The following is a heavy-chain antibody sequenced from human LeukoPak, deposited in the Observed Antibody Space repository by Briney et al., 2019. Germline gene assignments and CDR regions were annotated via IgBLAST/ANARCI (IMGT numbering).Heavy chain of an antibody. D-gene: IGHD6-19*01. CDR2: IHPSGGST. Sequence: ASVKVSCKASGYTFSSYYVHWVRQAPGQGLEWMGIIHPSGGSTTYAQKFQGRDTMTRDTSTSTVYMELSSLRSEDTAVYYCARVRFSSGWYIAFDMWGQGTMVTVSS. CDR3: ARVRFSSGWYIAFDM. V-gene: IGHV1-46*01. CDR1: GYTFSSYY. J-gene: IGHJ3*02.